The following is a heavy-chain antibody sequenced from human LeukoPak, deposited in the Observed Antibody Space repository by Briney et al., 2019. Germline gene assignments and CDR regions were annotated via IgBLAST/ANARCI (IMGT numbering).Heavy chain of an antibody. D-gene: IGHD1-26*01. V-gene: IGHV1-2*02. Sequence: ASXXVSCKASGYTFTGYYMHWVRQAPGQGGEWMGWINPNSGGTNYAQKFQGRGTITRETVISTDYMEMRRLRYDDTAGYYCESNLGPLSVGAKRADAFDISGQGTMVTVSS. CDR3: ESNLGPLSVGAKRADAFDI. CDR1: GYTFTGYY. CDR2: INPNSGGT. J-gene: IGHJ3*02.